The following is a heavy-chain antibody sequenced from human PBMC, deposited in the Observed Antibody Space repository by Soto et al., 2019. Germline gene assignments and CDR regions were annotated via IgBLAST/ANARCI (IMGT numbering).Heavy chain of an antibody. CDR1: GFTFGDYA. J-gene: IGHJ3*02. V-gene: IGHV3-49*04. D-gene: IGHD3-3*01. CDR3: TRDGGDFWSAFSDDFDI. Sequence: PGGSLRLSCTASGFTFGDYAMSWVRQAPGKGLEWVGFIRSKAYGGTTEYAASVKGRFTISRDDSKSIAYLQMNSLKTEDTAVYYCTRDGGDFWSAFSDDFDIWGQGTMVTVSS. CDR2: IRSKAYGGTT.